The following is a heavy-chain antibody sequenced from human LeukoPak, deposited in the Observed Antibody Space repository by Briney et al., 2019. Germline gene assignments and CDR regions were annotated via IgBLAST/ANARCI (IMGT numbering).Heavy chain of an antibody. V-gene: IGHV1-2*02. CDR3: ARGYYGMDV. CDR1: GYTFTGQY. J-gene: IGHJ6*02. CDR2: INPKTGDT. Sequence: ASVKVSCKASGYTFTGQYLYWARQTPRQGLEWMGWINPKTGDTDSAQNFQGRVTMTRDTSITTVYMELSSLTSDDTAVYYCARGYYGMDVWGQGTTVTVSS.